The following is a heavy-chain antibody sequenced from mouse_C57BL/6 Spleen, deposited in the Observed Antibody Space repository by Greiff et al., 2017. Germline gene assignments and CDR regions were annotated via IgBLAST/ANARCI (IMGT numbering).Heavy chain of an antibody. D-gene: IGHD1-1*01. CDR1: GYTFTSYW. J-gene: IGHJ4*01. CDR3: ARMRYPYAMDY. Sequence: QVQLQQSGAELVKPGASVKMSCKASGYTFTSYWITWVKQRPGQGLEWIGDIYPGSGSTNYNEKFKSKATLTVDTSSSTAYMQLSSLTSEDSAVYYCARMRYPYAMDYWGQGTSVTVSS. CDR2: IYPGSGST. V-gene: IGHV1-55*01.